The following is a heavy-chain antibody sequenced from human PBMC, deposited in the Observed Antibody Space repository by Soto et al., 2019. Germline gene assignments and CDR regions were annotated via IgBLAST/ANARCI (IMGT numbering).Heavy chain of an antibody. J-gene: IGHJ4*02. V-gene: IGHV3-48*02. CDR2: ISVSTGTI. CDR1: GFTFSTYS. D-gene: IGHD6-19*01. CDR3: ARENIAVAGIDY. Sequence: LRLSCAASGFTFSTYSMNWVRQAPGKGLEWVSYISVSTGTIHYADSVKGRFTLSRDNARNSLYLQMNSLRDEDTAVYYCARENIAVAGIDYWGQGTLVTVSS.